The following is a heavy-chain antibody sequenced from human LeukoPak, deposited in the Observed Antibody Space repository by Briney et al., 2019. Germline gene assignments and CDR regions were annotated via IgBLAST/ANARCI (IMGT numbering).Heavy chain of an antibody. V-gene: IGHV3-23*01. Sequence: GGSLRLSCAASGFTFSSYAMSWVRQAPGKGLEWVSAISGSGGSTYYADSVKGRFTISRDNSKNTLYPQMNSLRAEDTAVYYCARAGYTYTTLYYWGPGTLVTVSS. CDR2: ISGSGGST. CDR1: GFTFSSYA. CDR3: ARAGYTYTTLYY. D-gene: IGHD5-18*01. J-gene: IGHJ4*02.